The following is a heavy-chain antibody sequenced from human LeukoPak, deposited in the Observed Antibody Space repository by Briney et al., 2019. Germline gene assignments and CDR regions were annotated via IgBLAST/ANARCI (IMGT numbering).Heavy chain of an antibody. CDR2: IKEDGSQR. CDR3: ARDRGYNSFDS. CDR1: GFTFSRSW. V-gene: IGHV3-7*01. J-gene: IGHJ4*02. D-gene: IGHD6-13*01. Sequence: GGSLRLSCAASGFTFSRSWMSWVRQAPGKGLEWVANIKEDGSQRNYVDSVKGRFTISRDNAMNSVFLQMISLRAEDTAVYYCARDRGYNSFDSWGQGTLVTVS.